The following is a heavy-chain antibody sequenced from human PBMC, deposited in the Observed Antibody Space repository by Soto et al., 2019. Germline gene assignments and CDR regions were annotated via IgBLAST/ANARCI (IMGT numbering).Heavy chain of an antibody. Sequence: EVQLFESGGGLVQPGGSLRLSCAASGFTFSSYAMSWVRQAPGKGLEWVSAISGSGGSTYYADSVKGRFTISRDNSKNTLYLQMNSLRAEDTAVYYCAKEGGQWTTVTLDPFDYWGQGTLVTVSS. CDR2: ISGSGGST. CDR1: GFTFSSYA. V-gene: IGHV3-23*01. CDR3: AKEGGQWTTVTLDPFDY. J-gene: IGHJ4*02. D-gene: IGHD4-17*01.